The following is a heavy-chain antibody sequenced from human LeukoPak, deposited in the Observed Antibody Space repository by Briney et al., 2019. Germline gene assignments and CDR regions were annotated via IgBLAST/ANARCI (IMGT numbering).Heavy chain of an antibody. CDR1: GYSFTSYW. J-gene: IGHJ5*02. V-gene: IGHV5-51*01. D-gene: IGHD3-22*01. Sequence: GESLKISCKGSGYSFTSYWIGWVRQMPGKGLEWMGIIYPGDSDTRYSPSFQGQVTISADKSISTAYLQWSSLKASDTAMYYCARLNYYDSSGYESNWSDPWGQGTLVTVSS. CDR3: ARLNYYDSSGYESNWSDP. CDR2: IYPGDSDT.